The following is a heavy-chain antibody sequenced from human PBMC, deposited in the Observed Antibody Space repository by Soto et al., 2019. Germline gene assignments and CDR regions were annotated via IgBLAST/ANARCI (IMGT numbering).Heavy chain of an antibody. D-gene: IGHD2-15*01. CDR3: TRRQGSYLDQ. J-gene: IGHJ4*02. CDR2: ISYSGST. V-gene: IGHV4-59*01. CDR1: GGSISSFY. Sequence: QVQLQESGPGLVKPSETLSLNCTLSGGSISSFYWSWVRQTPGKGLEWIGYISYSGSTNYNPSLNRRVTISVDTSKKQFSLKLTSVTTADTAVYYCTRRQGSYLDQWGQGTLVTVSS.